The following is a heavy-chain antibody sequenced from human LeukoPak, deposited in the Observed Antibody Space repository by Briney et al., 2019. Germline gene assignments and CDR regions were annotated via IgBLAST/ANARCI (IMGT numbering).Heavy chain of an antibody. D-gene: IGHD4-17*01. Sequence: QSGGSLRLSCAASGFTFSSYGMHWVRQAPGKGLDWVAFIRYDGSNKYYADSVKGRFTISRDNSKNTLYLQMNSLRAEDTAVYYCASALYTVTPTDYWGQGTLVTVSS. V-gene: IGHV3-30*02. J-gene: IGHJ4*02. CDR2: IRYDGSNK. CDR1: GFTFSSYG. CDR3: ASALYTVTPTDY.